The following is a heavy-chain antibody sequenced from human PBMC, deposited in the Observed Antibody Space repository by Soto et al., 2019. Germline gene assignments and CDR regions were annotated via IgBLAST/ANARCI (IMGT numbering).Heavy chain of an antibody. CDR2: IYYSGST. D-gene: IGHD2-2*01. J-gene: IGHJ6*02. Sequence: SETLALASPVSGCSISSYYWSWIRQPPGKGLEWIGYIYYSGSTNYNPSLKSRVTISVDTSKNQFSLKLSSVTAADTAVYYCARGVVVPARKSNPYYYYGMDVWGQGTTVTVSS. V-gene: IGHV4-59*01. CDR1: GCSISSYY. CDR3: ARGVVVPARKSNPYYYYGMDV.